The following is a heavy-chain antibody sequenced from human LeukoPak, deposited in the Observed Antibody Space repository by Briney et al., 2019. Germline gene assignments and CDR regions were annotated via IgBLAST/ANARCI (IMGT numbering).Heavy chain of an antibody. V-gene: IGHV4-39*01. CDR2: LYDSGST. CDR1: GGSISSSSYY. J-gene: IGHJ3*02. D-gene: IGHD3-22*01. Sequence: PSETLSLTCTVSGGSISSSSYYWDWIRQPPGKGLEWIGNLYDSGSTHYNPSLRSRVTISADTSKNQFSLKLSSVTAADTAVYYCAGKRGGQWLFPPNHAFDIWGQGTMVTVSS. CDR3: AGKRGGQWLFPPNHAFDI.